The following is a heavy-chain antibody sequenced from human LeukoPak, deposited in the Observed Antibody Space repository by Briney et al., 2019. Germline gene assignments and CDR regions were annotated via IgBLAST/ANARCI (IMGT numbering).Heavy chain of an antibody. J-gene: IGHJ4*01. CDR3: AVGVTTDFDY. V-gene: IGHV3-23*01. CDR1: GFTFIDYY. D-gene: IGHD1-26*01. CDR2: ISGSGGST. Sequence: GGSLRLSCAASGFTFIDYYMPWVRQAPGKGLEWVSAISGSGGSTYYADSVKGRFTISRDNSKNTLYLQMNSLRAEDTAVYYCAVGVTTDFDYWGQEPWSPSPQ.